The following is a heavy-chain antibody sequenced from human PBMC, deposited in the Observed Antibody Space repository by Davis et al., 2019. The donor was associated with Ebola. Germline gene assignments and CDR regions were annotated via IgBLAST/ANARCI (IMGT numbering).Heavy chain of an antibody. D-gene: IGHD6-13*01. J-gene: IGHJ5*02. CDR3: ASSRIAAAQNWFDP. V-gene: IGHV1-8*02. CDR2: MNPNSGNT. Sequence: ASVKVSCKPSGYTFNNYGVSWVRQAPGQGLEWMGWMNPNSGNTGYAQKFQGRVTMTRDTSTSTVYMELSSLRSEDTAVYYCASSRIAAAQNWFDPWGQGTLVTVSS. CDR1: GYTFNNYG.